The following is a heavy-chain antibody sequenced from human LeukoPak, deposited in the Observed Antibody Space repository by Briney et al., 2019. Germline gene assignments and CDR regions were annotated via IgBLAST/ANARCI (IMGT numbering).Heavy chain of an antibody. CDR3: AKDPTRKYYYDSSGNLDAFDI. J-gene: IGHJ3*02. D-gene: IGHD3-22*01. CDR2: ISGSGGST. CDR1: GFTFSSYA. Sequence: GSLRLSCAASGFTFSSYAMSWVRQAPGKGLEWVSAISGSGGSTYYAGSVKGRFTISRDNSKNTLYLQMNSLRAEDTAVYYCAKDPTRKYYYDSSGNLDAFDIWGQGTMVTVSS. V-gene: IGHV3-23*01.